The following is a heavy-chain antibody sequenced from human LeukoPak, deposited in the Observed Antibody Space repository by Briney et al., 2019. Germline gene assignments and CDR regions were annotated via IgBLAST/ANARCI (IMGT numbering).Heavy chain of an antibody. CDR1: GGSISSSSYY. CDR2: IYYSGST. Sequence: SETLSLTCTVSGGSISSSSYYWGWIRQPPGKGLEWIGSIYYSGSTYYNPSLKSRVTISVDTSKNQFSLKLSSVTAADTAVYYCARDRLRYLDYWGQGTLVTVSS. D-gene: IGHD3-9*01. CDR3: ARDRLRYLDY. J-gene: IGHJ4*02. V-gene: IGHV4-39*07.